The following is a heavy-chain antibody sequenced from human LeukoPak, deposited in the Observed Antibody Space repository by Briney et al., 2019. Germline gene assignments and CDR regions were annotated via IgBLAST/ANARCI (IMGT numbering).Heavy chain of an antibody. Sequence: GRSLRLSCAASGFTFSSYGMHWVRQAPGKGREWVAVIWYDGSNKYYADSVKGRFTIPRDKSKNTLYLQMNSLRAEDTAVYYCARDRSSGWSPFDSSGPGTLVTVSS. V-gene: IGHV3-33*01. CDR1: GFTFSSYG. D-gene: IGHD6-19*01. CDR2: IWYDGSNK. J-gene: IGHJ4*02. CDR3: ARDRSSGWSPFDS.